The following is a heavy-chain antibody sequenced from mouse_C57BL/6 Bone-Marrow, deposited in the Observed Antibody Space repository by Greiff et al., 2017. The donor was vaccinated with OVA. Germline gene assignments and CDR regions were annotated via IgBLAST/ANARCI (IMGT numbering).Heavy chain of an antibody. CDR2: SRNKANDYTT. V-gene: IGHV7-1*01. J-gene: IGHJ2*01. D-gene: IGHD1-1*01. CDR1: GFTFSDFY. Sequence: EVMLVESGGGLVQSGRSLRLSCATSGFTFSDFYMEWVRQAPGKGLEWIAASRNKANDYTTEYSASVKGRFIVSRDTSQSILYLQMNALRAEDTAFYYCARDASYYGSSYGYFDYWGQGTTLTVSS. CDR3: ARDASYYGSSYGYFDY.